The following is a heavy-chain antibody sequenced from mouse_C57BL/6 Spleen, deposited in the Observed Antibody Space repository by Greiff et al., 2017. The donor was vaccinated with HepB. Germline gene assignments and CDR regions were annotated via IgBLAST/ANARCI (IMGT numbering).Heavy chain of an antibody. Sequence: ESGAELVRPGASVTLSCKASGYTFTDYEMHWVKQTPVHGLEWIGAIDPETGGTAYNQKFKGKAILTADKSSSTAYMELRSLTSEDSAVYYCTRFFITTVVRYFDVWGTGTTVTVSS. CDR2: IDPETGGT. J-gene: IGHJ1*03. CDR3: TRFFITTVVRYFDV. CDR1: GYTFTDYE. D-gene: IGHD1-1*01. V-gene: IGHV1-15*01.